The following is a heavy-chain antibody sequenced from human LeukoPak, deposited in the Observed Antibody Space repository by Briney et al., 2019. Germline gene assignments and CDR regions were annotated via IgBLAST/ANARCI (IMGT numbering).Heavy chain of an antibody. D-gene: IGHD3-10*01. CDR2: IYPHDSDT. CDR1: GYSFTTYW. V-gene: IGHV5-51*01. Sequence: GESLKISCKTSGYSFTTYWIGWVRQMPGTGLEWGGAIYPHDSDTRYSPSFQGQVVISADRSIRTAYLQWNTLKTSDTAMYYCVRQRGASGTINLFDPWGQGTLVTVSS. CDR3: VRQRGASGTINLFDP. J-gene: IGHJ5*02.